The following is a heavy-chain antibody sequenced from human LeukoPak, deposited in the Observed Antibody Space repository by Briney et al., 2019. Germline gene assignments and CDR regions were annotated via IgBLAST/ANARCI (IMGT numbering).Heavy chain of an antibody. CDR3: ARAGIAAAEYAFDI. D-gene: IGHD6-13*01. Sequence: GGSLRLSCAASGFTFSSYDMHWVRQATGKGLEWVSALGTAGDTYYPGSVKGQFTISRENAKNSLYLQMNSLRAGDTAVYYCARAGIAAAEYAFDIWGQGTMVTVSS. J-gene: IGHJ3*02. CDR1: GFTFSSYD. CDR2: LGTAGDT. V-gene: IGHV3-13*01.